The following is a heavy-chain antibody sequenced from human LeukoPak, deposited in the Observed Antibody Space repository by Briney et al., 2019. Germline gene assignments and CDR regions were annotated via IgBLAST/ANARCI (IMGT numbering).Heavy chain of an antibody. J-gene: IGHJ4*02. CDR2: IIPIFGTA. D-gene: IGHD3-10*01. Sequence: ASVKVSCXASGGTFSSYAISWVRQAPRQGLEWMAGIIPIFGTANYAQKFQGRVTITADESTSTAYMELSSLRSEDTAVYYCARGIRPYYYGSGSYYFDYWGQGTLVTVSS. CDR1: GGTFSSYA. V-gene: IGHV1-69*13. CDR3: ARGIRPYYYGSGSYYFDY.